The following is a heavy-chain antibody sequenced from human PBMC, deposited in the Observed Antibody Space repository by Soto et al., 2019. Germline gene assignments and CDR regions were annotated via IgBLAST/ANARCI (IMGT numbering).Heavy chain of an antibody. J-gene: IGHJ4*02. Sequence: PGGSLRLSCSASGFTFSNDDMVWVRQAPGKGLEWVAVISYDGSNKYYADSVKGRFTISRDNSKNTLYLQMNSLRAEDTAVYYCAKDAADSSRSPPGHYWGQGTLVTVSS. CDR3: AKDAADSSRSPPGHY. CDR2: ISYDGSNK. CDR1: GFTFSNDD. D-gene: IGHD3-22*01. V-gene: IGHV3-30*18.